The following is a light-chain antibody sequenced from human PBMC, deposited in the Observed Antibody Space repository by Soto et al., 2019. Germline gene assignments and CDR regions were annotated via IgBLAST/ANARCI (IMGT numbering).Light chain of an antibody. CDR2: SNN. Sequence: QPVLTQPPSASGTPGQRVTISCSGGSSSIGINTVNWYQQLPGTAPKLLIYSNNQRPSGVPDRFSGSKSGTSASLAISGLQSEDEADYYCAAWDDSLNGWVFGGGTKLTVL. V-gene: IGLV1-44*01. J-gene: IGLJ3*02. CDR1: SSSIGINT. CDR3: AAWDDSLNGWV.